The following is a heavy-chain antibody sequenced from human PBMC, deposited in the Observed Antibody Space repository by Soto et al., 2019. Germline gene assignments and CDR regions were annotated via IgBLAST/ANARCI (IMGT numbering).Heavy chain of an antibody. V-gene: IGHV3-9*01. J-gene: IGHJ5*02. Sequence: EVQLVESGGGLVQPGRSLRLSCAASGFTFDDYTMHWVRQAPGKGLEWVSGISWNSGSIGYADSVKGRFTISRDNAKHSLYLQMNSLRAADTALYSCTKGGWYEATPQPWFDPWGQGTLVTVSS. D-gene: IGHD6-19*01. CDR1: GFTFDDYT. CDR2: ISWNSGSI. CDR3: TKGGWYEATPQPWFDP.